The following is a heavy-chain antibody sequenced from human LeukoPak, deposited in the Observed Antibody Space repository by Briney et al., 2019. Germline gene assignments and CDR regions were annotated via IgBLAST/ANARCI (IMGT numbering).Heavy chain of an antibody. V-gene: IGHV3-9*01. J-gene: IGHJ6*02. D-gene: IGHD2-2*01. CDR2: ISWNSGSI. CDR3: AKDLGYCSSTSCYKNRYYYYYYGMDV. Sequence: GGSLRLSCAASGFTFDDYAMHWVRQAPGKSLEWVSGISWNSGSIGYADSVKGRFTISRDNAKNSLYLQMNSLRAEDTALYYCAKDLGYCSSTSCYKNRYYYYYYGMDVWGQGTTVTVSS. CDR1: GFTFDDYA.